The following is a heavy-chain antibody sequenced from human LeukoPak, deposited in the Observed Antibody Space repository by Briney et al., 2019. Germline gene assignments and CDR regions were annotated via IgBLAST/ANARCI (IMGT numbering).Heavy chain of an antibody. Sequence: SQTLSLTCAISGDSVSSNSAAWKWIRQSPSRGLEWLGRTYYRSKWYNDYAVSVKSRITTNPDTSKNQFSLQLNSVAPEDTAVYYCARDPGIAAAGRRGDFDYWGQGTLVTVSS. CDR3: ARDPGIAAAGRRGDFDY. CDR1: GDSVSSNSAA. D-gene: IGHD6-13*01. J-gene: IGHJ4*02. V-gene: IGHV6-1*01. CDR2: TYYRSKWYN.